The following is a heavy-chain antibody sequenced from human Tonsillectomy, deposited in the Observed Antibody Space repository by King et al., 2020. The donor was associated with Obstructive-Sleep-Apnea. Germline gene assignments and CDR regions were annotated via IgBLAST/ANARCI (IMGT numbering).Heavy chain of an antibody. Sequence: VQLVESGGGVVQPGRSLRLSCSASGFTFSNYAMYWVRQAPGKGLECVTIISYDGKTKHYAESVMGRFTISRDNSKNTLYLQMNSLRGEDTAMYYCARGTSWRAFDYWGQGTLVTVSS. J-gene: IGHJ4*02. CDR3: ARGTSWRAFDY. D-gene: IGHD2-2*01. V-gene: IGHV3-30*04. CDR2: ISYDGKTK. CDR1: GFTFSNYA.